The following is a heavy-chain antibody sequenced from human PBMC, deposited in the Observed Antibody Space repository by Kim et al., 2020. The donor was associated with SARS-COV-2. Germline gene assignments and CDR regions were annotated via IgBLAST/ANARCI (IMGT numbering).Heavy chain of an antibody. J-gene: IGHJ5*02. D-gene: IGHD3-16*02. CDR2: IKSDGSST. CDR1: GFTFSSYW. Sequence: GGSLRLSCAASGFTFSSYWMHWVRQAPGKGLVWVSRIKSDGSSTSYADSVKGRFTISRDNAKNTLYLQMNSLRAEDTAVYYCARVLKTDYDYVWGSYRSSWFDPWGQGTLVTVSS. CDR3: ARVLKTDYDYVWGSYRSSWFDP. V-gene: IGHV3-74*01.